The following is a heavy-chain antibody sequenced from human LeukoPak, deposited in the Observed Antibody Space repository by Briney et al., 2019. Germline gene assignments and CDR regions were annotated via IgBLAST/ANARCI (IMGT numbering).Heavy chain of an antibody. V-gene: IGHV3-48*03. Sequence: PGGSLILSCAASGFDLSTYEMNWVRQAPGKGLEWIADITISGHTKNYADSVKGRFTISRDNARTSLYLQMNSLRVEDTGVYYCARGDPHADLWGQGTLVTVSS. CDR1: GFDLSTYE. CDR2: ITISGHTK. J-gene: IGHJ5*02. CDR3: ARGDPHADL.